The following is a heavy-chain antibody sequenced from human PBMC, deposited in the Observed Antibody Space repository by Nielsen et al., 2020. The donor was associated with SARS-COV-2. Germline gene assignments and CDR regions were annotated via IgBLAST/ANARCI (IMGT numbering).Heavy chain of an antibody. J-gene: IGHJ5*02. CDR2: ISGSGGST. D-gene: IGHD2-8*01. V-gene: IGHV3-23*01. CDR1: GFTFSSYA. CDR3: AKSGLEGLMELWFDP. Sequence: GGSLRLSCAASGFTFSSYAMSWVRQAPGKGLEWVSAISGSGGSTYYADSVKGRFTISRDNSKNTLYLQMNSLRAEDTAVYYCAKSGLEGLMELWFDPWGQGTLVTVSS.